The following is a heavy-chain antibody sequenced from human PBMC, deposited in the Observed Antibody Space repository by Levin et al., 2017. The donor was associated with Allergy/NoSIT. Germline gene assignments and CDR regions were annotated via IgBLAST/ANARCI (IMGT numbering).Heavy chain of an antibody. CDR2: IYTSGST. CDR3: ARDTMVRGVLTFDY. V-gene: IGHV4-4*07. J-gene: IGHJ4*02. D-gene: IGHD3-10*01. CDR1: GGSISSYY. Sequence: PSETLSLTCTVSGGSISSYYWSWIRQPAGKGLEWIGRIYTSGSTNYNPSLKSRVTMSVDTSKNQFSLKLSSVTAADTAVYYCARDTMVRGVLTFDYWGQGTLVTVSS.